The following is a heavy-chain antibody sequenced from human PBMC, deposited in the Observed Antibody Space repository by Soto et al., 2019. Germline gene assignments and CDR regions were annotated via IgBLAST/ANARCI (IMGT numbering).Heavy chain of an antibody. CDR3: ARRGSGSDYEY. CDR1: GFTFSSYA. CDR2: ISGSGGST. J-gene: IGHJ4*02. Sequence: EVQLLESGGGLVQPGGSLRLSCAASGFTFSSYAMRWVRQAPVKGLEWVPAISGSGGSTYYADSVKGRFTISRDNSKNTLYLPMNRLRAEDTAVYYFARRGSGSDYEYWGKGTLVTVYS. D-gene: IGHD1-26*01. V-gene: IGHV3-23*01.